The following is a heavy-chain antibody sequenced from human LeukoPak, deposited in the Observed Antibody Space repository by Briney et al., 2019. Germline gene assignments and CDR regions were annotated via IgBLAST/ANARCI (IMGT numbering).Heavy chain of an antibody. CDR2: IYHSGST. J-gene: IGHJ3*02. V-gene: IGHV4-59*12. D-gene: IGHD3-22*01. Sequence: PSETLSLTCTVSGGSISSYYWSWIRQPPGKGLEWIGEIYHSGSTNYNPSLKSRVTISVDKSKNQFSLKLSSVTAADTAVYYCATNYYDSSGQGAFDIWGQGTTVTVSS. CDR1: GGSISSYY. CDR3: ATNYYDSSGQGAFDI.